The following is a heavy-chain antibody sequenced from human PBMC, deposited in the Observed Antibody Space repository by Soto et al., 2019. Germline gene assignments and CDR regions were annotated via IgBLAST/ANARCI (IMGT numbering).Heavy chain of an antibody. J-gene: IGHJ2*01. V-gene: IGHV3-7*01. CDR3: AHPHDYNSPGNFFDL. D-gene: IGHD1-20*01. Sequence: EVQLVESGGGVVQPGESLRLSCTASGLTFSIYWMSWVRQAPGKGLEWVANIKQDGSEKNHVGSVKGRFTVSSDNAEYSVYMQMNTLRAEDTAVYYCAHPHDYNSPGNFFDLWGRGTLVTV. CDR1: GLTFSIYW. CDR2: IKQDGSEK.